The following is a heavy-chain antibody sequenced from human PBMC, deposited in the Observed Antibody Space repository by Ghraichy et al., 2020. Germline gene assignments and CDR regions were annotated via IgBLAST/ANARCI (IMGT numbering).Heavy chain of an antibody. J-gene: IGHJ4*02. CDR2: IYTSVTT. Sequence: SETLSLTCTVSGGSISSGSYYWSWIRQPAGKGLEWIGRIYTSVTTSYNPSLKSRVTMSVDTSKKQFSLKLSSVTAADTAVYYCARDFGGLFDYWGQGALVTVSS. D-gene: IGHD3-16*01. V-gene: IGHV4-61*02. CDR1: GGSISSGSYY. CDR3: ARDFGGLFDY.